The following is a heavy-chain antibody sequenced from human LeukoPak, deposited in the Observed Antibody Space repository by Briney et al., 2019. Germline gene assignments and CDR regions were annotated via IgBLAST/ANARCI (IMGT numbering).Heavy chain of an antibody. Sequence: AGGSLRLSCAASGFTFSSYGMHWVRQAPGKGLEWVAFIRYDGSNKYYADSVKGRFTISRDNSKNTLYLQMNSPRAEDTAVYYCAKDHEYYYDSSGYYQTDDYWGQGTLVTVSS. CDR3: AKDHEYYYDSSGYYQTDDY. CDR2: IRYDGSNK. D-gene: IGHD3-22*01. V-gene: IGHV3-30*02. J-gene: IGHJ4*02. CDR1: GFTFSSYG.